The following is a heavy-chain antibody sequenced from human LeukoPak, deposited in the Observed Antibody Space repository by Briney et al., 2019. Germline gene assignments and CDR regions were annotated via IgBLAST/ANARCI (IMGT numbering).Heavy chain of an antibody. Sequence: PSETLSLTCTVSGGSISSYYWSWIRQPPGKGLEWIGYIYYSGSTNYNPSLKSRVTISVDTSKNQFSLKLSSVTAADTAVYYCAGHGGGYSYGYFYYGMDVWGQGTTVTVSS. CDR3: AGHGGGYSYGYFYYGMDV. J-gene: IGHJ6*02. V-gene: IGHV4-59*01. CDR1: GGSISSYY. CDR2: IYYSGST. D-gene: IGHD5-18*01.